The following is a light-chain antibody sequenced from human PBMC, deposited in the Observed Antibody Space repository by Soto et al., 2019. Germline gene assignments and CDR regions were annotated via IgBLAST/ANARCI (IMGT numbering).Light chain of an antibody. Sequence: EIVRTQSPATLSVSPGERATLSWRASQSVSSDLAWYHQKPGQAPRLLSYGAYTRATGIPARFSDSGAGTEFTLTINSLQSEDFAVDDCQQYNNWPRTFGQGTKVDI. CDR3: QQYNNWPRT. CDR1: QSVSSD. J-gene: IGKJ1*01. V-gene: IGKV3-15*01. CDR2: GAY.